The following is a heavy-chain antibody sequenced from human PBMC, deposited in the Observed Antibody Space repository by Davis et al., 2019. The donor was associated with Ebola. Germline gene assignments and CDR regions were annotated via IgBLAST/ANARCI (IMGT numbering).Heavy chain of an antibody. D-gene: IGHD2-8*02. CDR3: ARGPPFYCTGGVCYTPPRY. V-gene: IGHV6-1*01. J-gene: IGHJ4*02. CDR2: TYYRSKWYN. Sequence: SETLSLTCAISGDSVSSNSAAWNWIRQSPSRGLEWLGRTYYRSKWYNDYAVSVKSRITINPDTSKNQFSLQLNSVTPEDTAVYYCARGPPFYCTGGVCYTPPRYWGQGTLVTVSS. CDR1: GDSVSSNSAA.